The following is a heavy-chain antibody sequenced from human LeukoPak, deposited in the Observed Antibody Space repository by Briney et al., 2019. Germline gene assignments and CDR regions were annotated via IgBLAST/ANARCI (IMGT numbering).Heavy chain of an antibody. Sequence: GESLKISCKGSGYSFTSYWIGWVRQMPGKSLEWMGVIYPGDSDTRYSPSFQGQVTISADKSISTAYLQWSSLKASDTAMYYCARQKSGYCSGGSCYYVGWFDPWGQGTLVTVSS. D-gene: IGHD2-15*01. CDR3: ARQKSGYCSGGSCYYVGWFDP. J-gene: IGHJ5*02. V-gene: IGHV5-51*01. CDR2: IYPGDSDT. CDR1: GYSFTSYW.